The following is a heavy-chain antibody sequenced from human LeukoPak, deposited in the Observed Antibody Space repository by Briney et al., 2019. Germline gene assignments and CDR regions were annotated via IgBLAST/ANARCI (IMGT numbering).Heavy chain of an antibody. CDR3: AGLYSGYDFFDY. CDR1: GGTFSSYA. J-gene: IGHJ4*02. V-gene: IGHV1-69*04. CDR2: IIPILGIA. Sequence: SVKVSCKASGGTFSSYAISWVRQAPGQGLEWMGRIIPILGIANYAQKFQGRVTITADKSTSTAYMELSSLRSEDTAVYYCAGLYSGYDFFDYWGQGTLVTVSS. D-gene: IGHD5-12*01.